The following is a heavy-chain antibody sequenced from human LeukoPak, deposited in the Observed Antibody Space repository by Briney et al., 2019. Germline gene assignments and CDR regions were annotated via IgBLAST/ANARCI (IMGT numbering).Heavy chain of an antibody. CDR1: GDSITNSY. CDR3: AKRIIEARENGDSNWLDP. J-gene: IGHJ5*01. V-gene: IGHV4-59*08. D-gene: IGHD4-17*01. Sequence: SETLSLTCTVSGDSITNSYWNWIWQPPGRGLEWIGRISYGGSTNYNPSFKSRVIISRDTSKNQFSLELTSVTAADTAIYYCAKRIIEARENGDSNWLDPWGQGTLVTVSS. CDR2: ISYGGST.